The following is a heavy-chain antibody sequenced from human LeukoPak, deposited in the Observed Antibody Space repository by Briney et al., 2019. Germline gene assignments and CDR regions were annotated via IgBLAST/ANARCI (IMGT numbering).Heavy chain of an antibody. CDR2: ISARGDNS. J-gene: IGHJ6*03. V-gene: IGHV3-23*01. CDR3: AKGHYSRLFYYMDA. Sequence: GGSLTLSCAASGLTFSSFAMSGVRQAPGKGREGVSAISARGDNSSYADSVKGRFTISRDNSKNTVYLKTNSLRAEDTAVYYCAKGHYSRLFYYMDAWGKGTTVTVSS. D-gene: IGHD6-13*01. CDR1: GLTFSSFA.